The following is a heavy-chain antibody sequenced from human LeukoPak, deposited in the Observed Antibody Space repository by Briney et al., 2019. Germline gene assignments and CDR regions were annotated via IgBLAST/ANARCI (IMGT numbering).Heavy chain of an antibody. V-gene: IGHV1-69*13. CDR1: GGTFSSYA. CDR2: IIPIFGTA. J-gene: IGHJ3*02. D-gene: IGHD2-2*01. CDR3: ARYCSSTSCQLDAFDI. Sequence: SVKVSCKASGGTFSSYAISWVRQAPGQGLEWMGGIIPIFGTANYAQKFQGRVTITADESTSTAYMELSSLRSEDTAVYYCARYCSSTSCQLDAFDIWGQGTLVTVSS.